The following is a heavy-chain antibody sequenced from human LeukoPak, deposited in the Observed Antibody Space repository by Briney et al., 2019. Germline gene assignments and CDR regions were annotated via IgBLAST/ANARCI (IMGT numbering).Heavy chain of an antibody. V-gene: IGHV3-23*01. J-gene: IGHJ6*02. CDR2: ISGSGGST. Sequence: PGGSLRLSCAASGFTFSSYAMSWVRQASGKGLEWVSAISGSGGSTYYVDSVKGRFTISRDNSKNTLYLQMNSLRAEDTAVYYCAKVSWPVYGMDVWGQGTTVTVSS. CDR3: AKVSWPVYGMDV. CDR1: GFTFSSYA.